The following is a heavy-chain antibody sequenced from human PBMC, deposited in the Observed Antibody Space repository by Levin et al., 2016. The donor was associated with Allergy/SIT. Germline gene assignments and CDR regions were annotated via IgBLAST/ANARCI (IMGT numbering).Heavy chain of an antibody. CDR1: GGTFSSYA. D-gene: IGHD2-15*01. J-gene: IGHJ5*02. CDR2: IIPIFGTA. CDR3: ARGKGYCSGGSCSLGNWFDP. Sequence: SVKVSCKASGGTFSSYAISWVRQAPGQGLEWMGGIIPIFGTANYAQKFQGRVTITADESTSTAYMELSSLRSEDTAVYYCARGKGYCSGGSCSLGNWFDPWGQGTLVTVSS. V-gene: IGHV1-69*13.